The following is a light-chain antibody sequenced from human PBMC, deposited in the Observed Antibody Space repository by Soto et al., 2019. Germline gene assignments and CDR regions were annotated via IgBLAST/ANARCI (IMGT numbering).Light chain of an antibody. CDR2: GAY. J-gene: IGKJ2*01. Sequence: EIVLTQSPGTLSLSPGERATLSCRASQSVSSSYLAWYQQTPGQARRLLIYGAYSSATSIPDRFSGSGSGTDFILTSSRLEHEDFVVYYCQQNSRSPLTFGQGTKLEIK. CDR1: QSVSSSY. CDR3: QQNSRSPLT. V-gene: IGKV3-20*01.